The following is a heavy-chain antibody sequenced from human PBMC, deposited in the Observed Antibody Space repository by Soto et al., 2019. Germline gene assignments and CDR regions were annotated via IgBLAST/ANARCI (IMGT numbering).Heavy chain of an antibody. CDR3: AREGGGYYFDY. Sequence: EVQLVESGGGLVQPGGSLRLSCAASGFTFSSYAMHWVRQAPGKGLEYVSAISSNGGSTYYANSVKGRFTISRDNSKNTLYVQRGSLRAEDMAVYYCAREGGGYYFDYWGQGTLVTVSS. D-gene: IGHD3-16*01. CDR2: ISSNGGST. V-gene: IGHV3-64*01. CDR1: GFTFSSYA. J-gene: IGHJ4*02.